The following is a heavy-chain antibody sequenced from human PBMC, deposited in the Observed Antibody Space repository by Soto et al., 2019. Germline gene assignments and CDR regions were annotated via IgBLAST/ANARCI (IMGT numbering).Heavy chain of an antibody. CDR1: GGSFSSYY. J-gene: IGHJ6*02. CDR3: VRGLRYSGMDV. Sequence: PSETLSLTCAVNGGSFSSYYWTWIRQPPGRGLEWIGEIDHSGSTNYNPSLESRVTISIDTAKNRFSLNVTSVTAADTAVYYCVRGLRYSGMDVWGQGTTVTVSS. V-gene: IGHV4-34*01. D-gene: IGHD2-15*01. CDR2: IDHSGST.